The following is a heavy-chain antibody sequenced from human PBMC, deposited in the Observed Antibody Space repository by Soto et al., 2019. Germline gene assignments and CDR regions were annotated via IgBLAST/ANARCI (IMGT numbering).Heavy chain of an antibody. CDR1: GFTFSSYA. CDR3: ARDRGNGYCSSTSCYTFDY. CDR2: ISYDVSNK. D-gene: IGHD2-2*01. J-gene: IGHJ4*02. V-gene: IGHV3-30-3*01. Sequence: GGSLRLSCAASGFTFSSYAMHWVRQAPGKGLECVAVISYDVSNKYYADSVKGRFTLSRDNSKNTLYLQMNSLRAEDTAVYYCARDRGNGYCSSTSCYTFDYWGQGTLVTVSS.